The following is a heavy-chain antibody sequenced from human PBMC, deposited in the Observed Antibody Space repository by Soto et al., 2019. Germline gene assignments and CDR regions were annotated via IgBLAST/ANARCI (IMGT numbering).Heavy chain of an antibody. Sequence: HPGGSLRLSCAASGFTFSSYEMNRVRQAPGKGLEWVSFISSSDSTIHYADSVKGRFTISRDNAKNSLYLQMNSLRAEDTAIYYCARERAVTKAVFYYYYGMDVWGQGTMVTVSS. CDR2: ISSSDSTI. J-gene: IGHJ6*02. CDR3: ARERAVTKAVFYYYYGMDV. D-gene: IGHD4-4*01. CDR1: GFTFSSYE. V-gene: IGHV3-48*03.